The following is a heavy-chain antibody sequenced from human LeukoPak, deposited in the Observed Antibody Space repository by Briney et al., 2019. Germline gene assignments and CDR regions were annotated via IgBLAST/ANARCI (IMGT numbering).Heavy chain of an antibody. D-gene: IGHD5-18*01. CDR3: ARALSGVAGYTYGRGIDY. J-gene: IGHJ4*02. CDR1: GFTFSSYS. CDR2: ISISSSYI. Sequence: PGGSLRLSCAASGFTFSSYSMNWVRQAPGKGLGWGSSISISSSYIYYADSVKAPFTISRDNAKTSLHLQMNSLRAEATAVSYCARALSGVAGYTYGRGIDYWGQGTLVTVSS. V-gene: IGHV3-21*01.